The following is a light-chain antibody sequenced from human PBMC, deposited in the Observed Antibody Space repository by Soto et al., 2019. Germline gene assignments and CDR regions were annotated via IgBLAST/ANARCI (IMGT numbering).Light chain of an antibody. Sequence: QSVLTQPPSVSGAPGQRVTISCTGSSSNIGAGFDVHWYQKIPGTAPKLLIYGNYNRPSGVPDRFSRSKSGTSASLAITGLQAEDEADYYCQSYDRLSGPVAFGGGTQLTVL. CDR1: SSNIGAGFD. CDR3: QSYDRLSGPVA. V-gene: IGLV1-40*01. J-gene: IGLJ2*01. CDR2: GNY.